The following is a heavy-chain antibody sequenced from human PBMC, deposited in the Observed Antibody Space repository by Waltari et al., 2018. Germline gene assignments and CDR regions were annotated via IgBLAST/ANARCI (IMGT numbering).Heavy chain of an antibody. CDR2: IYYSGST. V-gene: IGHV4-59*01. CDR3: ARDTLIQPGGL. J-gene: IGHJ2*01. D-gene: IGHD5-18*01. Sequence: QVQLQESGPGLVKPSETLSLTCTVSGGSISSYYWIWIRQPPGKGLEWIGYIYYSGSTNYNPSLKSRVTISVDTSKNQFSLKLSSVPAADTAVYYCARDTLIQPGGLWGRGTLVTVSS. CDR1: GGSISSYY.